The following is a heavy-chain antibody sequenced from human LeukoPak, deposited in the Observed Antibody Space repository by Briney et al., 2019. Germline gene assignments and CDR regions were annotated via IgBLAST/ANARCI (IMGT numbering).Heavy chain of an antibody. D-gene: IGHD3-16*01. Sequence: GASVKVSCKAFGYIFTNFGITWVRQATGQGLEWMGWMNPNSGNTGYAQKFQGRVTITRNTSISTAYMELSSLRSEDTAVYYCARVRRRRLGESSYYFDYWGQGTLVTVSS. V-gene: IGHV1-8*03. J-gene: IGHJ4*02. CDR3: ARVRRRRLGESSYYFDY. CDR2: MNPNSGNT. CDR1: GYIFTNFG.